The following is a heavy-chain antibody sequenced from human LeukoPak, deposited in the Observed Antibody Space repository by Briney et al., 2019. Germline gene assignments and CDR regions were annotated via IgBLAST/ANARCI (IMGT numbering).Heavy chain of an antibody. CDR3: TRELRFLQWGDV. CDR1: GYIFTGYS. J-gene: IGHJ6*04. V-gene: IGHV1-2*02. CDR2: HNGYSGRT. Sequence: ASVKVSCKASGYIFTGYSIPWVRQAPRQVLEWMGGHNGYSGRTKYAQKFQGRVTMTRDTSINTAYMELSTLTSDDTAVYFCTRELRFLQWGDVWGKGTTVTVSS. D-gene: IGHD3-3*01.